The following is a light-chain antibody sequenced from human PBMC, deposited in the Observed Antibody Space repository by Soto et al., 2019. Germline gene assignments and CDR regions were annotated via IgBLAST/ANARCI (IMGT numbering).Light chain of an antibody. J-gene: IGLJ1*01. CDR3: QSYDSSLSGYV. CDR1: SSNIGAGYE. Sequence: QSVLTQPPSVSEAPGQRVTISCTGSSSNIGAGYEAHWYQQVPGTAPKLLIYENNNRPSGSPDRFSGSKSGTSASLAITGLQVEDDAEYYCQSYDSSLSGYVFGTGTKVTVL. CDR2: ENN. V-gene: IGLV1-40*01.